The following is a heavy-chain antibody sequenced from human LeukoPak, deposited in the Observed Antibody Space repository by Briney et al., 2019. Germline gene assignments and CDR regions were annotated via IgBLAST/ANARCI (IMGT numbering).Heavy chain of an antibody. D-gene: IGHD1-26*01. J-gene: IGHJ5*02. CDR3: AKAAGATSSRWFDP. Sequence: GRSLRLSCAASGFTFSSYGMHWVRQAPGKGLEWVAVIWYDGSNKYYADSVKGRFTISRDNSKNTLYLQMNSLRAEDTAVYYCAKAAGATSSRWFDPWGQGTLVTVSS. V-gene: IGHV3-33*06. CDR1: GFTFSSYG. CDR2: IWYDGSNK.